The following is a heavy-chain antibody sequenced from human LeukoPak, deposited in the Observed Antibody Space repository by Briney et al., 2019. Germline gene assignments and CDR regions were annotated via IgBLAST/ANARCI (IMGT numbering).Heavy chain of an antibody. V-gene: IGHV1-46*01. CDR2: INPSGGST. Sequence: ASVRVSCKASGYTFTSYYMHWVRQAPGQGLEWVGIINPSGGSTSYAQKFQGRVTMTRDMSTSTVYMELSSLRSEDTAVYYCARDSYSGSYYFDYWGQGTLVTVSS. CDR1: GYTFTSYY. D-gene: IGHD1-26*01. J-gene: IGHJ4*02. CDR3: ARDSYSGSYYFDY.